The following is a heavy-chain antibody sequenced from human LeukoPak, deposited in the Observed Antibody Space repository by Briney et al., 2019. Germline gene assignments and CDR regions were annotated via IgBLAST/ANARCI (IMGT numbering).Heavy chain of an antibody. D-gene: IGHD6-13*01. CDR2: FNPNSGGT. J-gene: IGHJ4*02. CDR1: EYTFTAYY. CDR3: ARDGIIAAAGTDY. Sequence: ASVKVSCKGSEYTFTAYYMHWVRQAPGQGLEWMGWFNPNSGGTEFAQKFQGRVTMTGDTSISTVYMELSSLRSDDTAVYYCARDGIIAAAGTDYWGQGTLVTVSS. V-gene: IGHV1-2*02.